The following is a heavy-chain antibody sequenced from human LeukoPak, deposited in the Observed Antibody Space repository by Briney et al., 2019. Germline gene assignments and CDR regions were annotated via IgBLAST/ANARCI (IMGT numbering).Heavy chain of an antibody. CDR3: ARDRASLQYSSSWYPRYGMDV. CDR1: GYTFTSYY. Sequence: ASVKVSCKASGYTFTSYYMHWVRQAPGQGLEWMGIINPSGGSTSYAQKFQGRVTMTRDTSTSTVYMELSSLRSEDTAVYYCARDRASLQYSSSWYPRYGMDVWGQGTTVTVSS. D-gene: IGHD6-13*01. CDR2: INPSGGST. V-gene: IGHV1-46*01. J-gene: IGHJ6*02.